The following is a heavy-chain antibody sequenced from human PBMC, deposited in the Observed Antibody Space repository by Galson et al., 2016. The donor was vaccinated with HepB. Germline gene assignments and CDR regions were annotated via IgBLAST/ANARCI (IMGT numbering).Heavy chain of an antibody. J-gene: IGHJ3*01. CDR1: GGSITNYY. CDR2: IYYNGLT. D-gene: IGHD5-18*01. Sequence: SETLSLTCSVSGGSITNYYWNWIRQPPGKGLEWIAFIYYNGLTNYNPSPKSRFTISVDTSKNQFSLKLTSVTAADTAVYDCARWTGRGYGGFDALNVWVQGTMVTVSS. CDR3: ARWTGRGYGGFDALNV. V-gene: IGHV4-59*01.